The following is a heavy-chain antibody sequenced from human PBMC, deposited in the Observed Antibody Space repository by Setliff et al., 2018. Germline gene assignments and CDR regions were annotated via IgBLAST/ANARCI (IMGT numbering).Heavy chain of an antibody. CDR2: ITVSSSII. D-gene: IGHD6-19*01. CDR3: ARVSGWEWDY. CDR1: GFTFSTYS. V-gene: IGHV3-48*01. Sequence: GGSLRLSCAASGFTFSTYSMNWVRQAPGKGLEWVSYITVSSSIIYYADSVKGRFTISRDNAKNSLYLQMNSLRAEDTAVYYCARVSGWEWDYWGQGTLVTVSS. J-gene: IGHJ4*02.